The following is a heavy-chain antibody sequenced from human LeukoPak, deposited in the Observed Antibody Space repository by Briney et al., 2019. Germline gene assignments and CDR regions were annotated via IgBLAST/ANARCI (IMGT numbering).Heavy chain of an antibody. CDR1: GFTFSSYS. D-gene: IGHD3-22*01. V-gene: IGHV3-48*01. CDR3: AKGTYYDSSGYLQFDY. CDR2: ISSSSSTI. J-gene: IGHJ4*02. Sequence: GGSLRLSCAASGFTFSSYSMNWVRQAPGKGLEWVSYISSSSSTIYYADSVKGRFTISRDNAKNSLYLQMNSLRAEDTAVYYCAKGTYYDSSGYLQFDYWGQGTLVTVSS.